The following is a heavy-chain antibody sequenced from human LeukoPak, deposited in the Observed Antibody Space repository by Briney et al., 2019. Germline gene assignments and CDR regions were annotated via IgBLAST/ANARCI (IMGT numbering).Heavy chain of an antibody. CDR1: GGSISASGYS. D-gene: IGHD3-16*01. CDR2: ISYSGNT. J-gene: IGHJ4*02. CDR3: ARHGGGKATLGNFDY. Sequence: PSETLSLTCTVSGGSISASGYSWGWVRQSPGEGLEWIGSISYSGNTYYNPSLKSRVTISVDTSKNQFSLKLNSVTVADTAIYYCARHGGGKATLGNFDYWGQGTLVTVSS. V-gene: IGHV4-39*01.